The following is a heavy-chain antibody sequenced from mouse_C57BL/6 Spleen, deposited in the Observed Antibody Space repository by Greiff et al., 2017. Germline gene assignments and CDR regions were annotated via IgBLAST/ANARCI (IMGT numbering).Heavy chain of an antibody. J-gene: IGHJ3*01. Sequence: DVKLVESGGGLVQPGGSLKLSCAASGFTFSDYGMAWVRQAPRKGPEWVAFISNLAYSIYYADTVTGRFTISRENAKNTLYLEMSSLRSEDTAMYYCAQLTGTRGFAYWGQGTLVTVSA. CDR2: ISNLAYSI. V-gene: IGHV5-15*01. D-gene: IGHD4-1*01. CDR1: GFTFSDYG. CDR3: AQLTGTRGFAY.